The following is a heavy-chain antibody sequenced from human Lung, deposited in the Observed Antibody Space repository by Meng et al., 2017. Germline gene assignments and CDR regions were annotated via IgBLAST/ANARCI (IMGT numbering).Heavy chain of an antibody. D-gene: IGHD2-15*01. CDR2: INPNSGGT. Sequence: ASVKISCNASGYTFTGYYMHWVRQAPGQGREWRGWINPNSGGTNNEQTFQGSVTMIRDTSFSTAYMVLCRLRSDATAVNYCSTHRSGGSVCRTDYWGQGTPVTVSS. V-gene: IGHV1-2*02. CDR1: GYTFTGYY. CDR3: STHRSGGSVCRTDY. J-gene: IGHJ4*01.